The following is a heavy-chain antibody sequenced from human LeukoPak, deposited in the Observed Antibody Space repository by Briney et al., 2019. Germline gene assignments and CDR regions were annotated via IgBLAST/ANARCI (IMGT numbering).Heavy chain of an antibody. D-gene: IGHD6-25*01. CDR2: IRYDGSNK. V-gene: IGHV3-30*02. CDR1: GFTFSSYG. CDR3: AKCKGRAAATSNDY. Sequence: GGSLRLSCAASGFTFSSYGMHWVRQAPGKGLEWVAFIRYDGSNKYYADSVKGRFTISRDNSKNTLYLQMNSLRAEDTAVYYCAKCKGRAAATSNDYWGQGTLVTVSS. J-gene: IGHJ4*02.